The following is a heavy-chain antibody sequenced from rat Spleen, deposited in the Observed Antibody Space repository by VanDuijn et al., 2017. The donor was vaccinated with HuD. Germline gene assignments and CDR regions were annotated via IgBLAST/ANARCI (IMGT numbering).Heavy chain of an antibody. J-gene: IGHJ2*01. CDR3: TRRFWYYFDY. V-gene: IGHV5S23*01. D-gene: IGHD4-6*01. CDR1: GFTFSDYA. CDR2: ISTSGGST. Sequence: EVQLVESGGGLVQPGNSLKLSCAASGFTFSDYAMAWVRQAPTKGLEWVATISTSGGSTYYRDSVKGRFTISRDDAKSILYLQMNSLRSEDTATYYCTRRFWYYFDYWGHGVMVTVSS.